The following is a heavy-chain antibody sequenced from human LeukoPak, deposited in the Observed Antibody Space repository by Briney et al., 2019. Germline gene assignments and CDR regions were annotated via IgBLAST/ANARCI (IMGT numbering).Heavy chain of an antibody. D-gene: IGHD3-3*01. CDR1: GYTFTSYY. CDR3: ARDGPDEDMGYDFWSGYSGY. V-gene: IGHV1-46*01. J-gene: IGHJ4*02. CDR2: INPGGGST. Sequence: ASVKVSCKASGYTFTSYYMHWVRQARGQGLEWMGTINPGGGSTSYAQKFQGRVTMTRDTSTSTVYMELSSLRAEDMAVYYCARDGPDEDMGYDFWSGYSGYWGQGTLVTVSS.